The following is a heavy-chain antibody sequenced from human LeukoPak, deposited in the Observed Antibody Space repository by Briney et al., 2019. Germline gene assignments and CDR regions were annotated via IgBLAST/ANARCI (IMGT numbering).Heavy chain of an antibody. J-gene: IGHJ4*02. CDR1: GYTFTGYY. D-gene: IGHD2-8*01. V-gene: IGHV1-2*02. Sequence: ASVKVSCKASGYTFTGYYMHWVRQPPGQGLEWWGWVIPNSGGTNYAQKFQGRVTITRDTSISTAYMELSRLRSDHTAVYYCALGGDIVLMVYAIEDYWGQGTLVTVSS. CDR2: VIPNSGGT. CDR3: ALGGDIVLMVYAIEDY.